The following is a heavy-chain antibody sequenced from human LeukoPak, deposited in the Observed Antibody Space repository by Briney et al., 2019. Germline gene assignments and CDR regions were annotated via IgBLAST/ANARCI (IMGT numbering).Heavy chain of an antibody. CDR2: IYYSGST. V-gene: IGHV4-61*01. CDR1: GGSISSGSYY. Sequence: PSQSLSLTCSVPGGSISSGSYYWSWIRQPPGTGLEWIGYIYYSGSTNYNPSLMSRVTISEDTSKNQFSLKLSSVTAADTAIYYCARGPARYFNYWGQGTLVTVSS. CDR3: ARGPARYFNY. J-gene: IGHJ4*02.